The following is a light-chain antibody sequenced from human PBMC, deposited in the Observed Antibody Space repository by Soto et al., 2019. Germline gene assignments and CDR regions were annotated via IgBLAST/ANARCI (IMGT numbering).Light chain of an antibody. Sequence: DIQMTQSPSTLSASVGDRVTITCRASQSISNWLAWYQQKPGKAPKLLIYKASSLESGVPSRFSGSGSGTEFTLTISSLQPYDFATYYCQQYNSYLTFGGGTKVEIK. CDR2: KAS. V-gene: IGKV1-5*03. CDR3: QQYNSYLT. CDR1: QSISNW. J-gene: IGKJ4*01.